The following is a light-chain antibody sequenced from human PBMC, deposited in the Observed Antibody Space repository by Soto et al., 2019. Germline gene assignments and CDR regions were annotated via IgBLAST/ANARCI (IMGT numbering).Light chain of an antibody. CDR3: SSYTSSREV. CDR1: SSDVGGYNY. J-gene: IGLJ1*01. CDR2: DVS. V-gene: IGLV2-14*01. Sequence: QSALTQPASVSGSPGQSITISCTGTSSDVGGYNYVSWYQQHPGKAPKLMIYDVSNRPSGVSNRSSGSKSGNTASLTISGLQAEDEADYYCSSYTSSREVFGTGTKLTVL.